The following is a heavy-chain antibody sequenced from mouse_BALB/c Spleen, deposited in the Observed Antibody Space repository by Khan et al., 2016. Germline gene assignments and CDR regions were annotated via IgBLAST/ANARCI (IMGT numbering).Heavy chain of an antibody. V-gene: IGHV1S29*02. D-gene: IGHD1-1*01. CDR1: GYTFTDYN. CDR2: IYPHNGGA. J-gene: IGHJ4*01. CDR3: SSAGTYFDAIDY. Sequence: VQLQQSGPELVKPGASVRISCKASGYTFTDYNIHWVKQSHGKSLEWIGYIYPHNGGAGYNQKFKSKATLTVDNSSSTAYMELRSLTSEDAAAYDWSSAGTYFDAIDYWGQGTSVTVSS.